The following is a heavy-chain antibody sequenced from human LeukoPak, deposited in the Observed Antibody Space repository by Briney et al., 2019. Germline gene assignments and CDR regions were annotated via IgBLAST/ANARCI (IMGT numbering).Heavy chain of an antibody. V-gene: IGHV1-18*01. D-gene: IGHD6-19*01. CDR2: ISGYNGNT. CDR3: ARYIAVAGKDFDY. J-gene: IGHJ4*02. Sequence: ASVKVSCKASGYTFVTHGISWVRQAPGQGLEWMGWISGYNGNTNYAQKFQGRVTMTTDTSTNTAYMELRSLRSDDTAVYYCARYIAVAGKDFDYWGQGTLVTVSS. CDR1: GYTFVTHG.